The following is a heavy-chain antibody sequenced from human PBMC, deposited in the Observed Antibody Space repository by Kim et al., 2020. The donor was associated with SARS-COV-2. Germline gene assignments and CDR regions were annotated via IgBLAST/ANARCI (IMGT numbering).Heavy chain of an antibody. CDR1: GYTFTSYY. CDR3: ARTRRQQLVQGGYYYYGMDV. D-gene: IGHD6-13*01. J-gene: IGHJ6*02. CDR2: INPSGGST. V-gene: IGHV1-46*01. Sequence: ASVKVSCKASGYTFTSYYMHWVRQAPGQGLEWMGIINPSGGSTSYAQKFQGRVTMTRDTSTSTVYMELSSLRSEDTAVYYCARTRRQQLVQGGYYYYGMDVWGQGTTVTVSS.